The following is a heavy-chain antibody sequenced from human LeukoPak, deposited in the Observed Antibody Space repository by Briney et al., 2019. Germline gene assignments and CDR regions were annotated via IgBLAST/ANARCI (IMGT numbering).Heavy chain of an antibody. Sequence: GGSLRLSCAASGFTFSSYSMNWVRQAPGKGLEWVSYISSSSSTIYYADSVKGRFTISRDNAKNSLCLQMDSLRAEDTAVYYCARDDDYVAFDIWGQGTMVTVSS. CDR3: ARDDDYVAFDI. J-gene: IGHJ3*02. D-gene: IGHD4-17*01. V-gene: IGHV3-48*01. CDR1: GFTFSSYS. CDR2: ISSSSSTI.